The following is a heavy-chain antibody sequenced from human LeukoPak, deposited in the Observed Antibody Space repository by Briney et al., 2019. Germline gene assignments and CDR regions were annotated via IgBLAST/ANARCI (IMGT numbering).Heavy chain of an antibody. CDR3: ASLDSSGYYYLDY. J-gene: IGHJ4*02. V-gene: IGHV3-74*01. CDR1: GFTFSSYW. D-gene: IGHD3-22*01. CDR2: INSDGSST. Sequence: GGSLRLSCAASGFTFSSYWMNWFRQAPGKGLVWVSRINSDGSSTSYADSVKGRFTISRDNAKNTLYLQMNSLRAEDTAVYYCASLDSSGYYYLDYWGQGTLVTVSS.